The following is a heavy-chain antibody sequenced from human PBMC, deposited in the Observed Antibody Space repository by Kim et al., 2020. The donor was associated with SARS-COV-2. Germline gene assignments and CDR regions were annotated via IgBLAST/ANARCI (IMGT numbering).Heavy chain of an antibody. CDR3: ARRQYGTSPFDP. J-gene: IGHJ5*02. CDR1: GGSMSRGGYY. D-gene: IGHD6-6*01. Sequence: SETLSLTCTVSGGSMSRGGYYWGWIRQPPGKGLEWIGSIYYSGTTNYNPSLKSRVTISVNTSKNQFSLKINSVTSADTAVYYGARRQYGTSPFDPWGQGALVTVS. V-gene: IGHV4-39*01. CDR2: IYYSGTT.